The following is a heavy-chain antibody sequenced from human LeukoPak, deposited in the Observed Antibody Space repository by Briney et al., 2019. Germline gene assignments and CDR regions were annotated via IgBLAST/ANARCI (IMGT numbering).Heavy chain of an antibody. Sequence: SETLSLTCAVSGGSIDGYYWTWIRQPPGKRLEWIGSVHYTGSTKYDPSLESRVSISLDRSENKFSLRLTSVTAADSAVYFCARLITSEGFAAPYFFFDYWGQGNLVTVSS. V-gene: IGHV4-59*01. CDR2: VHYTGST. CDR3: ARLITSEGFAAPYFFFDY. J-gene: IGHJ4*02. CDR1: GGSIDGYY. D-gene: IGHD2/OR15-2a*01.